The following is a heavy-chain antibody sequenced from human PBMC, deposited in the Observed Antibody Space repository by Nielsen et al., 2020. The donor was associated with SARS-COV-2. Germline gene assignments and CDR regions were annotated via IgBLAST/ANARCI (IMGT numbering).Heavy chain of an antibody. D-gene: IGHD6-19*01. CDR1: GGSISSGGYY. CDR3: ARVARDRLVHNNWFDP. CDR2: IYYSGST. Sequence: SETLSLTCTVSGGSISSGGYYWGWIRQPPGKGLEWIGSIYYSGSTYYNPSLKSRVTISVDTSKNQFSLKLSSVTAADTAVYYCARVARDRLVHNNWFDPWGQGTLVTVSS. V-gene: IGHV4-39*01. J-gene: IGHJ5*02.